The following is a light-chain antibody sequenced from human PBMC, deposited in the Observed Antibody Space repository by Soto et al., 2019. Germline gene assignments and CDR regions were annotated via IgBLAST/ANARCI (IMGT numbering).Light chain of an antibody. J-gene: IGKJ1*01. Sequence: ELGMTQSPAPLPLPPGERATLSCRASRGVTNNLAGYQKKPGQAPRLLTYVASTGATGIPARFSGSGSGTEFTLTISSLQSEDFAVYYCQQYNNWWTFGQGTRVEIK. CDR2: VAS. CDR1: RGVTNN. V-gene: IGKV3-15*01. CDR3: QQYNNWWT.